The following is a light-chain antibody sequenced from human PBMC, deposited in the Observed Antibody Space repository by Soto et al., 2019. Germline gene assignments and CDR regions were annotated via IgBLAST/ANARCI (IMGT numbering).Light chain of an antibody. CDR2: DVS. CDR1: SSDVGGSKY. CDR3: SSYGGSSSALSV. V-gene: IGLV2-14*03. Sequence: QSALTQPASVSGSPGQSITISCTGTSSDVGGSKYVSWYQQHPGQAPKLMIYDVSNRPSGISDRFSGSKSGYTASLTISGLQTEDEADYYCSSYGGSSSALSVFGTGTKVTAL. J-gene: IGLJ1*01.